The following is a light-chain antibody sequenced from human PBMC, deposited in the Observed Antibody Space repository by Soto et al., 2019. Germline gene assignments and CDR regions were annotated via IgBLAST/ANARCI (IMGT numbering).Light chain of an antibody. Sequence: QSALTQPASVSGSPGQSITISCTGTSNDIGAYNYVSWYQQYPGKVPTLIIYEVTFRPSGVSNRFSGSKSANTASLTISGLQAEDEAEYYCCSYVDTSAFVRFGGGTKLTVL. V-gene: IGLV2-14*03. CDR3: CSYVDTSAFVR. CDR1: SNDIGAYNY. CDR2: EVT. J-gene: IGLJ3*02.